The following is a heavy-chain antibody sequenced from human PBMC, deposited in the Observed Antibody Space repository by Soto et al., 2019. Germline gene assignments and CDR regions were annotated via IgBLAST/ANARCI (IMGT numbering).Heavy chain of an antibody. Sequence: EALKISRECSGCSVTSYWISWVRQIPGKGVEWMWRIGPSGSYTNDSPSFQGQVTISADKSISTAYLQWSSLKASDTAMYYCATTYYYDSSGSSDVVYYYGMDVWGQGPTVTVS. CDR3: ATTYYYDSSGSSDVVYYYGMDV. CDR2: IGPSGSYT. J-gene: IGHJ6*02. CDR1: GCSVTSYW. D-gene: IGHD3-22*01. V-gene: IGHV5-10-1*04.